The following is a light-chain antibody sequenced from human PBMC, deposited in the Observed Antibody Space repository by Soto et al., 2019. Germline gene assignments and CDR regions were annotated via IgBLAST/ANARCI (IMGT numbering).Light chain of an antibody. Sequence: DIQMTQSPSTPSASVGDRVTISCRASQNIRTWLAWYQRKPGKAPKLLIYKASTLERGVPSRFSGSGSGTEFTLNISSLQPEDFATYYCQQYDISSGTFGQGTKVDIK. J-gene: IGKJ1*01. CDR3: QQYDISSGT. V-gene: IGKV1-5*03. CDR2: KAS. CDR1: QNIRTW.